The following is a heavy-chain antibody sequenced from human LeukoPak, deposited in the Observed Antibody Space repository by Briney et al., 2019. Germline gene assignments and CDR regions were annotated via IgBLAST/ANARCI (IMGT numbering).Heavy chain of an antibody. J-gene: IGHJ5*02. D-gene: IGHD6-13*01. V-gene: IGHV3-48*01. CDR3: ARGFSSSWSPIENDP. Sequence: GGSLRLSCAASGFTFSSYSMNWVRQAPGKGLEWVSYISSSSSTIYYADSVKGRFTISRDNAKNSLYLQMNSLRAEDTAVYYCARGFSSSWSPIENDPWGQGTLVTVSS. CDR2: ISSSSSTI. CDR1: GFTFSSYS.